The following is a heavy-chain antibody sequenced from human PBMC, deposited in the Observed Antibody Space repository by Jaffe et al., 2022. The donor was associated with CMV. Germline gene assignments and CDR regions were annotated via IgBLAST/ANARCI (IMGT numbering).Heavy chain of an antibody. J-gene: IGHJ6*03. Sequence: EVQLVQSGAEVKKPGESLKISCKGSGYSFTSYWIGWVRQMPGKGLEWMGIIYPGDSDTRYSPSFQGQVTISADKSISTAYLQWSSLKASDTAMYYCARRRQTTPDNYYYYYMDVWGKGTTVTVSS. CDR1: GYSFTSYW. CDR3: ARRRQTTPDNYYYYYMDV. CDR2: IYPGDSDT. D-gene: IGHD4-17*01. V-gene: IGHV5-51*01.